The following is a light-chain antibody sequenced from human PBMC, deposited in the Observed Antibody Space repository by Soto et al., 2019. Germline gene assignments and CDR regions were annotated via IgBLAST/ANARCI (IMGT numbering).Light chain of an antibody. Sequence: ETVLTQSPGTVSLSPGDRATLPCRASQSVSSNKLAWYQQKPGQAPRLLIYAASSRATGIPDRFSGSGSGTDFTLTINRLEPEDFAVYYCQQRSNSWTFGQGAKVDIK. CDR2: AAS. J-gene: IGKJ1*01. V-gene: IGKV3D-20*02. CDR1: QSVSSNK. CDR3: QQRSNSWT.